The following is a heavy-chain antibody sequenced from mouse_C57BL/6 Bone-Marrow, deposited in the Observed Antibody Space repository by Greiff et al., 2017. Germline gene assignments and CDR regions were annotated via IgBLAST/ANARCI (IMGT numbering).Heavy chain of an antibody. CDR3: ARWGFAY. V-gene: IGHV1-64*01. CDR1: GYTFTSYW. CDR2: IHPNSGST. J-gene: IGHJ3*01. Sequence: VHLVESGAELVKPGASVTLSCKASGYTFTSYWMHWVKQRPGQGLEWIGMIHPNSGSTNYNEKFKSKATLTVDKSSSTAYMQLSSLTSEDSSVYYCARWGFAYWGQGTLVTVSA.